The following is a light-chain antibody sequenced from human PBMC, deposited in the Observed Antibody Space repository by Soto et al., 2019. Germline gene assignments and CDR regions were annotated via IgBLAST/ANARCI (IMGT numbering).Light chain of an antibody. Sequence: QSALTQPRSVSGSPGQSVTISCTGTSSDVGAYNFVSWYQHHPGKAPKLMIFDVSDRPSGVPDRFSGSKSGNTASLTISGLQTEDEADYYCCSYAGSYTLLFGGGTKLTVL. CDR1: SSDVGAYNF. J-gene: IGLJ2*01. CDR2: DVS. V-gene: IGLV2-11*01. CDR3: CSYAGSYTLL.